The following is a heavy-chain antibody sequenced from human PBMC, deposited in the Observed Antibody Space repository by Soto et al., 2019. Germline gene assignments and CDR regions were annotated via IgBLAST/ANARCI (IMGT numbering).Heavy chain of an antibody. CDR2: ISSAGGAT. CDR1: GFTFSDYY. V-gene: IGHV3-11*01. J-gene: IGHJ4*02. D-gene: IGHD3-22*01. Sequence: GGSLRLSCAASGFTFSDYYMTWIRQAPGKGLEWISYISSAGGATSYADSVKGRITISRDNAKNSLYLQMNSLRAEDTAVYYCARSSGYSYYFDYWGQGTLVTVSS. CDR3: ARSSGYSYYFDY.